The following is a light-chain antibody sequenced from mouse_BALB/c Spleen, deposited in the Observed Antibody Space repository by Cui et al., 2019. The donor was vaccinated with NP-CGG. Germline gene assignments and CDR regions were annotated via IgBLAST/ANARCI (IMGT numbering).Light chain of an antibody. J-gene: IGLJ1*01. CDR2: GTN. CDR1: TGAVTTSNY. V-gene: IGLV1*01. CDR3: ALWYSNHWV. Sequence: QAVVTQESALTKSPGETVTLTCSSNTGAVTTSNYANWVQEKPDHLFTGLIGGTNNRAPGVPARFSGSLIGDKAALTITGAQTEDEAIYFCALWYSNHWVFGGGTKLTVL.